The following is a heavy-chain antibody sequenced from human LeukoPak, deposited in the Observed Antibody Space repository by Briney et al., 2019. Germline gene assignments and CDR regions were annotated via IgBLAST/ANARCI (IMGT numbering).Heavy chain of an antibody. CDR3: ARALDSSSSRYQAFEY. CDR1: GFTFSSYS. V-gene: IGHV3-7*01. Sequence: PGGSLRLSCAASGFTFSSYSMNWVRQAPGKGLEWVASIKQDGSEKYYVDSVKGRFTISRDSAKNSLYLQMNNLRAEDTAVYYCARALDSSSSRYQAFEYWGQGTPVTVSS. J-gene: IGHJ4*02. CDR2: IKQDGSEK. D-gene: IGHD2-2*01.